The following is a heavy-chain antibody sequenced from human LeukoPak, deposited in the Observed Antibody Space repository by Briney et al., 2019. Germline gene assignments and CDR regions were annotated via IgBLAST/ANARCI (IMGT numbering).Heavy chain of an antibody. Sequence: ASVKVSCKASGYTFTSYGISWVRQAPGQGLEWMGWISAYNGNTNYAQKLQGRATMTTDTSTSTAYMELRSLRSDDTAVYYCARDNCSGGSCYYYYGMDVWGQGTTVTVSS. D-gene: IGHD2-15*01. CDR3: ARDNCSGGSCYYYYGMDV. CDR1: GYTFTSYG. V-gene: IGHV1-18*01. CDR2: ISAYNGNT. J-gene: IGHJ6*02.